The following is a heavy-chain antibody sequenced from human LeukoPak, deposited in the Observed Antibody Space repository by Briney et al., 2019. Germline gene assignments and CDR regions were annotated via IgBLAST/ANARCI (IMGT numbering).Heavy chain of an antibody. CDR3: ARANRRPHYDILTGYPFDY. J-gene: IGHJ4*02. Sequence: ASVKVSCKASGYTFTSYGISWVRQAPGQGLEWMGWISAYNGNTKYSQKFQGRVTITRDTSASTAYMELSSLRSEDTAVYYCARANRRPHYDILTGYPFDYWGQGTLVTVSS. CDR2: ISAYNGNT. V-gene: IGHV1-18*01. D-gene: IGHD3-9*01. CDR1: GYTFTSYG.